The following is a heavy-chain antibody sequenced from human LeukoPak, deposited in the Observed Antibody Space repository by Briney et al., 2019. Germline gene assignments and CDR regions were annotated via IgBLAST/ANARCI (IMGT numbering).Heavy chain of an antibody. Sequence: GGSLRLSCAASGFTFSSYAMHWVRQAPGKGLEWVAFIRYDGSNKYYADSVKGRFTISRDNSKNTLYLQMNSLRAEDTAVYYCANTGASIVGATRGYYYMDVWGRGTTVTVSS. CDR3: ANTGASIVGATRGYYYMDV. V-gene: IGHV3-30*02. D-gene: IGHD1-26*01. CDR2: IRYDGSNK. CDR1: GFTFSSYA. J-gene: IGHJ6*03.